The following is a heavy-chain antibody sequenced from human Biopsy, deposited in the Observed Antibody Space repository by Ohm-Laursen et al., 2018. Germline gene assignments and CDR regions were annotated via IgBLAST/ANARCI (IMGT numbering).Heavy chain of an antibody. D-gene: IGHD2-15*01. V-gene: IGHV1-18*01. Sequence: ASVKVSCKASGGTFSSYDIGWLRQAPGQGLEWVGWISPYFGNTNSTQKLQARVTLSTETSTDTAYMELRSLRYDDTAIYYCVREGLDCAGGTCYSGPLDLWGQGTLITVSS. CDR1: GGTFSSYD. J-gene: IGHJ4*03. CDR2: ISPYFGNT. CDR3: VREGLDCAGGTCYSGPLDL.